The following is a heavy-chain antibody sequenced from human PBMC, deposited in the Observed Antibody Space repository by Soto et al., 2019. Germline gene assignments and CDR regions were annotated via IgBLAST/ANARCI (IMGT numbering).Heavy chain of an antibody. D-gene: IGHD3-3*01. J-gene: IGHJ5*02. CDR3: ARVGYDFWSGSSKGWFDP. CDR1: GYTFTSYG. CDR2: ISAYNGNT. Sequence: GPSVKVSCKASGYTFTSYGISWVRQAPGQGLEWMGWISAYNGNTNYAQKLQGRVTMTTDTSTSTAYMELRSLRSDDTAVYYCARVGYDFWSGSSKGWFDPWGQGTLVTVSS. V-gene: IGHV1-18*01.